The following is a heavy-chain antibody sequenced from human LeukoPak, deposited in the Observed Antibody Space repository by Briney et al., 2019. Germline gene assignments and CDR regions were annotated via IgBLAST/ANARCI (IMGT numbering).Heavy chain of an antibody. CDR1: GFTFSNAW. Sequence: KPGGSLRLSCAASGFTFSNAWMSWVRQAPGKGLEWVGRIKSKTDGGTTDYAAPVKGRFTISRDDSKNTLYLQMNSLKTEDAAVYYCTTETYGGPVDYWGQGTLVTVSS. CDR3: TTETYGGPVDY. J-gene: IGHJ4*02. V-gene: IGHV3-15*01. D-gene: IGHD4-17*01. CDR2: IKSKTDGGTT.